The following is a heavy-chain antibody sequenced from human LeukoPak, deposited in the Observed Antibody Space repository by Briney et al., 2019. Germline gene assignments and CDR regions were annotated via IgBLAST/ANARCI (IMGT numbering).Heavy chain of an antibody. CDR3: ARGWGYSNYDY. D-gene: IGHD4-11*01. J-gene: IGHJ4*02. Sequence: PSETLSLTCTVSGGSISSYYWSWIRQPPGKRLEWVGYIYYSGSTNYNPSLKSRVTISVDTSKNQFSLKLSSVTAADTAVYYCARGWGYSNYDYWGQGTLVTVSS. CDR1: GGSISSYY. CDR2: IYYSGST. V-gene: IGHV4-59*01.